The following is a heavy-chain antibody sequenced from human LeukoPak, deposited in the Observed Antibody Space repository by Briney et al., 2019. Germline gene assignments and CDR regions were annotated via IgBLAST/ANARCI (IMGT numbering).Heavy chain of an antibody. V-gene: IGHV3-66*01. J-gene: IGHJ5*02. Sequence: GGSLRLSCAAFGFTVSSNYMSWVRQAPGKGLEWVSIIYIGGSTYYADSVKGRFTISRDNSKNTLYLQMNSLRAEDTAVYYCARTRTLPIAGGFDTWGQGSLVTVSS. CDR1: GFTVSSNY. D-gene: IGHD3-16*01. CDR3: ARTRTLPIAGGFDT. CDR2: IYIGGST.